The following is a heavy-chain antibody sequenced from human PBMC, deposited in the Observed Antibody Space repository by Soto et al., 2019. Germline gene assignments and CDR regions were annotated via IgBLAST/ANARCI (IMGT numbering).Heavy chain of an antibody. D-gene: IGHD3-16*01. J-gene: IGHJ6*02. CDR1: GFTFSDQF. CDR3: ARDLGQQEGVMAYYGMDV. Sequence: QVQLVESGGGLVKPGGSLRLTCAASGFTFSDQFMSWIRQAPGKGLEWVSYISSSGRSMFYADSVKGRFTISRDHAKNSLYPQMNSLRAEDTAVYYCARDLGQQEGVMAYYGMDVWGQGTTVTVSS. CDR2: ISSSGRSM. V-gene: IGHV3-11*01.